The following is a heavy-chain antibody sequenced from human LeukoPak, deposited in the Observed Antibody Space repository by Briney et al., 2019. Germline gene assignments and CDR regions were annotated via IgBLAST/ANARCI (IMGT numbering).Heavy chain of an antibody. Sequence: ASVKVSCKSSGYXFTSYSISWVRQAPGQGLDWMGWISAYNGDTNYVQKLQGRVTMTTDTSTSTAYMELKSLRSDDTAVYYCAREEGAPIAAANIWGLGTQVTVSS. V-gene: IGHV1-18*01. D-gene: IGHD6-13*01. CDR1: GYXFTSYS. J-gene: IGHJ3*02. CDR3: AREEGAPIAAANI. CDR2: ISAYNGDT.